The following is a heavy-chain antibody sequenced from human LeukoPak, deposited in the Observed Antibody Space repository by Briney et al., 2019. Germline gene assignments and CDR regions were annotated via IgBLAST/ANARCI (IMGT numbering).Heavy chain of an antibody. J-gene: IGHJ6*02. CDR2: INPNSGGT. CDR1: GYTFTGYY. D-gene: IGHD1-26*01. Sequence: GASVKVSCKASGYTFTGYYMHWVRQAPGQGLEWMGWINPNSGGTNYAQKFQGRVTMTRDTSISTACMELSRLRSDDTAVYYCARLSGYYYYYGMDVWGQGTTVTVSS. V-gene: IGHV1-2*02. CDR3: ARLSGYYYYYGMDV.